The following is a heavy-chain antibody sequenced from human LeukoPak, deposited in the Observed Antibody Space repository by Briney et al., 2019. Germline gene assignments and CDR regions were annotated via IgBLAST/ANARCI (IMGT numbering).Heavy chain of an antibody. CDR3: ARRALYSSGWYAVDY. D-gene: IGHD6-19*01. J-gene: IGHJ4*02. CDR2: ISYDGSNK. CDR1: GFTFSSYA. V-gene: IGHV3-30-3*01. Sequence: GGSLRLSCAASGFTFSSYAMHWVRQAPGKGLEWVAVISYDGSNKYYADSVKGRFTISRDNSKNTLYLQMNSLRAEDTAVYYCARRALYSSGWYAVDYWGQGTLVTVSS.